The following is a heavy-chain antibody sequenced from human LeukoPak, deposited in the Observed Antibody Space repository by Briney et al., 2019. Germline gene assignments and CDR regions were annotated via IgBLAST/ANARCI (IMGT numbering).Heavy chain of an antibody. CDR3: AKGRSRGYSYGFIFP. CDR1: GFTFDDYA. V-gene: IGHV3-9*01. D-gene: IGHD5-18*01. J-gene: IGHJ5*02. CDR2: ISWNSGSI. Sequence: SLRLSCAASGFTFDDYAMPWVRQAPGKGLEWVSGISWNSGSIGYADSVKGRFTISRDNAKNSLYLQMNSLRAEDTALYYCAKGRSRGYSYGFIFPWGQGTLVTVSS.